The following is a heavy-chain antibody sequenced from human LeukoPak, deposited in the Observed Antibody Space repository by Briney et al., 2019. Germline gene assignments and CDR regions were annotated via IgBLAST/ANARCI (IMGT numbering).Heavy chain of an antibody. CDR2: ISSGGTYI. D-gene: IGHD2-15*01. CDR1: GFTFDTYA. J-gene: IGHJ4*02. CDR3: ARDRPSGRSRGVVVQ. V-gene: IGHV3-21*01. Sequence: GGSLRLSCAASGFTFDTYAMTWVRQAPGKGLEWVSSISSGGTYIYYAESVRGRSTISRDNTKNFLYLQLSTLRVEDTAVYYCARDRPSGRSRGVVVQWGQGTLVTVSS.